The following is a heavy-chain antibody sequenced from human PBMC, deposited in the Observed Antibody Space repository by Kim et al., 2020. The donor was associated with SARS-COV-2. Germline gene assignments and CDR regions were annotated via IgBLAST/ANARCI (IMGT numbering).Heavy chain of an antibody. Sequence: GGSLRLSCAASGFTVSSNYMSWVRQAPGKVLEWVSVIYSGGSTYYADSVKGRFTISRHNSKNTLYLQMNSLRAEDTAVYYCARGVAESVWFGEYYYFDYWGQGTLVTVSS. CDR1: GFTVSSNY. CDR3: ARGVAESVWFGEYYYFDY. V-gene: IGHV3-53*04. D-gene: IGHD3-10*01. CDR2: IYSGGST. J-gene: IGHJ4*02.